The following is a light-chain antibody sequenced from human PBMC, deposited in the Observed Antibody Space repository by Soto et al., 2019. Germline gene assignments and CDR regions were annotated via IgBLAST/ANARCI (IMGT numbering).Light chain of an antibody. CDR2: EVT. Sequence: QSVLTQPPAASGSPGQSVTISCTGSSSDVGGYNYVSWYQQFPGKAPKLIIYEVTKRPSGVPDRFSGSKSGNTASLTVSGLQAEDEADYYCSSFADRNPFVLGNGTKVTV. CDR3: SSFADRNPFV. V-gene: IGLV2-8*01. CDR1: SSDVGGYNY. J-gene: IGLJ1*01.